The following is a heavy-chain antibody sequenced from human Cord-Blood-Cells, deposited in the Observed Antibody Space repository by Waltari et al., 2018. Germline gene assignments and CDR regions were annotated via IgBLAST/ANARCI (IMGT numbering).Heavy chain of an antibody. CDR3: ARDLDY. CDR1: GFTFSDHS. Sequence: EVQLVVSGGGLVQPGGSLRLSCAASGFTFSDHSMDWVRQAPGKGLEWVGRTRNKANSYTTEYAASVKGRFTISRDDSKNSLYLQMNSLKTEDTAVYYCARDLDYWGQGTLVTVSS. V-gene: IGHV3-72*01. J-gene: IGHJ4*02. CDR2: TRNKANSYTT.